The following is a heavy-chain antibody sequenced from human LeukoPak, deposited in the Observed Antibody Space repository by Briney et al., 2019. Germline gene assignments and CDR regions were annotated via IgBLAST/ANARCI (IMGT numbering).Heavy chain of an antibody. V-gene: IGHV4-4*07. CDR2: IYTSGST. D-gene: IGHD4-23*01. J-gene: IGHJ4*02. Sequence: SETLSLTCTVSGGSISNYFWSWIRQPAGKGLEWIGRIYTSGSTNYNPSLKSRVTISVDTSKNQFSLKLSSVTAADTAVYYCARSRDYGGNFLFDYWGQGTLVTVSS. CDR1: GGSISNYF. CDR3: ARSRDYGGNFLFDY.